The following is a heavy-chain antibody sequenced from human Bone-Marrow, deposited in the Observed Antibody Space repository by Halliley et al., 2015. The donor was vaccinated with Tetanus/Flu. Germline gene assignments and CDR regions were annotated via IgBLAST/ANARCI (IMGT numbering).Heavy chain of an antibody. CDR1: GGFISTYY. J-gene: IGHJ3*02. CDR3: ARGPNGDDAFDM. Sequence: TLSLTCDVSGGFISTYYWTWIRQPPGKGLEWIGYISYRGTTNYSPSLQSRVTMSVYTSKNQFSLNLTSVTAAGTAMYYCARGPNGDDAFDMWGQGTMVTVSS. V-gene: IGHV4-59*01. D-gene: IGHD7-27*01. CDR2: ISYRGTT.